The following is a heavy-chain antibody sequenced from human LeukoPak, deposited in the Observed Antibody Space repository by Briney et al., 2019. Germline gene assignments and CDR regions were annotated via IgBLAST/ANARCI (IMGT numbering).Heavy chain of an antibody. D-gene: IGHD3-22*01. V-gene: IGHV1-46*01. CDR2: INPSGGST. J-gene: IGHJ4*02. Sequence: ASVKVSYKASGYTFTTSYVHWVRQAPGQGLEYMGIINPSGGSTSYAQKFQGRVTMTRDTSTTTVYMELSSLRSEDTAIYYCATAARADTSGYYAPGYWGQGTLVTVSS. CDR3: ATAARADTSGYYAPGY. CDR1: GYTFTTSY.